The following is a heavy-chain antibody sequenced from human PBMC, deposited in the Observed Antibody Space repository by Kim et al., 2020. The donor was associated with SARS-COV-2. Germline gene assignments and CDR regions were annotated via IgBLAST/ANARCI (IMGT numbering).Heavy chain of an antibody. CDR3: ARALAEEDYYDSSGFYFPWFDP. CDR1: GDTFSSYA. V-gene: IGHV1-69*13. J-gene: IGHJ5*02. D-gene: IGHD3-22*01. Sequence: SVKVSCKASGDTFSSYAITWVRQAPGQGLEWMGGIIPIFGTANYAQKFQGRVTINADESTSTAYMELSSLRSEDTAVYYCARALAEEDYYDSSGFYFPWFDPWGQGTRVTVPS. CDR2: IIPIFGTA.